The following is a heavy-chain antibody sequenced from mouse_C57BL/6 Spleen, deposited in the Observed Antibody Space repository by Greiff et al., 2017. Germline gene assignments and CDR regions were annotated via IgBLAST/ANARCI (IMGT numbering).Heavy chain of an antibody. CDR3: ARQEAGYYFHY. J-gene: IGHJ2*01. CDR1: GYAFSSSW. CDR2: IYPGDGDT. Sequence: QVQLQQSGPELVKPGASVKISCKASGYAFSSSWMNWVKQRPGKGLEWIGRIYPGDGDTNYNGKFKGKATLTADKSSSTAYMQLSSLTSEDSAVYFCARQEAGYYFHYWGQGTTLTVSS. V-gene: IGHV1-82*01. D-gene: IGHD3-2*02.